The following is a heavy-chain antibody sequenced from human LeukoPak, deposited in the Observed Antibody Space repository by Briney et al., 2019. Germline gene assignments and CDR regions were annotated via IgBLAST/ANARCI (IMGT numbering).Heavy chain of an antibody. CDR2: IRSKANSYAT. CDR3: TRLYDTTTDY. V-gene: IGHV3-73*01. Sequence: GGSLRLSCAASGFTFSGSAMHWVRQASGKGLEWVGRIRSKANSYATVYAESVKGRFTISRDDSKNTAYLQMNSLKTEDTAVYYCTRLYDTTTDYWGQGTLVTVSS. CDR1: GFTFSGSA. D-gene: IGHD5/OR15-5a*01. J-gene: IGHJ4*02.